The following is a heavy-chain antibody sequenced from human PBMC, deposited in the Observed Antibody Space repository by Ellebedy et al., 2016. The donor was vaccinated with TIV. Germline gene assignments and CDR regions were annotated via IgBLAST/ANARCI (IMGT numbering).Heavy chain of an antibody. CDR2: IIPILGLP. J-gene: IGHJ5*02. CDR3: AREPSGVGWYDSSWFDP. CDR1: GYTFTKYG. Sequence: AASVKVSCKASGYTFTKYGISWVRQAPGQGLEWMGRIIPILGLPNYAQKFHVRVTITADKSTSTAYMELSSLRSEDTAVYYCAREPSGVGWYDSSWFDPWGQGTLVTVSS. D-gene: IGHD6-19*01. V-gene: IGHV1-69*04.